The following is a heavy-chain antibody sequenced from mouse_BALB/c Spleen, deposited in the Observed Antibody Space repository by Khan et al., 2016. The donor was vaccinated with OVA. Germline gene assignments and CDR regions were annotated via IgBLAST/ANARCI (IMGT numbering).Heavy chain of an antibody. D-gene: IGHD2-3*01. J-gene: IGHJ1*01. CDR2: IYPGDGDT. V-gene: IGHV1-87*01. CDR3: ASTGGPYDGYVWYFDV. CDR1: GYTFTSYW. Sequence: QIQLVQSGAELARPGASVKLSCKASGYTFTSYWMQWVKQRPGQGLEWIGAIYPGDGDTRYTQKFKGKATLTADKSSSTAYLQLSTLASEDSAVFYCASTGGPYDGYVWYFDVWGAGTTVTVSS.